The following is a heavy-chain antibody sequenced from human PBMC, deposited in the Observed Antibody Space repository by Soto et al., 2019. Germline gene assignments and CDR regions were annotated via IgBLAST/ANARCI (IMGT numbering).Heavy chain of an antibody. J-gene: IGHJ4*02. CDR1: GYTFTSYG. V-gene: IGHV1-3*01. D-gene: IGHD3-10*01. Sequence: ASVKVSCKASGYTFTSYGMNWVRQAPGRGLEWMGWINPGNGNTKYSQKFQGRVIIERDTSASTAYMELNSLRAEDTAVYYCATRPRLLWFGEAFDYWGQGTLVTVSS. CDR2: INPGNGNT. CDR3: ATRPRLLWFGEAFDY.